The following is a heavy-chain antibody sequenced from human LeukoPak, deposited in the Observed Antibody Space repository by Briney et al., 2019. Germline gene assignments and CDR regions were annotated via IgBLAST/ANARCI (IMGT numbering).Heavy chain of an antibody. Sequence: PSETLSLTCGVSGVSVNDYYWSWIRQSPEKGLEWIGRIYTSGSTNYNPSLKSRVTISVDKSKNQFSLKLSSVTAADTAVYYCAREKEWQQWLAFNWFDPWGQGTLVTVSS. CDR2: IYTSGST. V-gene: IGHV4-4*07. D-gene: IGHD6-19*01. J-gene: IGHJ5*02. CDR1: GVSVNDYY. CDR3: AREKEWQQWLAFNWFDP.